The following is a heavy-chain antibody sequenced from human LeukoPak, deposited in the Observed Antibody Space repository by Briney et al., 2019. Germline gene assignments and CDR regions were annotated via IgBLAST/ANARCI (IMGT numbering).Heavy chain of an antibody. CDR2: IIPIFGTA. V-gene: IGHV1-69*06. CDR1: GGTFSSYA. CDR3: ARGGSGRAFDI. D-gene: IGHD6-19*01. J-gene: IGHJ3*02. Sequence: ASVKVSCKASGGTFSSYAISWVRQAHGQGLEWMGGIIPIFGTANYAQKFQGRVTITADKSTSTAYMELSSLRSEDTAVYYCARGGSGRAFDIWGQGTMVTVSS.